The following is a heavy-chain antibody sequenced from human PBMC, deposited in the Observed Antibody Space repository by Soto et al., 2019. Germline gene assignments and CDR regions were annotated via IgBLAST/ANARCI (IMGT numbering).Heavy chain of an antibody. Sequence: GGSLRLSCAASGFTFRSYAMSWVRQAPGKGLEWVAVIWYDGSNKYYADSVKGRFTISRDNSKNTLYLQMNSLRAEDTAVYYCARDTAHYYGMDVWGQGTTVTVSS. CDR3: ARDTAHYYGMDV. D-gene: IGHD4-17*01. J-gene: IGHJ6*02. V-gene: IGHV3-33*08. CDR2: IWYDGSNK. CDR1: GFTFRSYA.